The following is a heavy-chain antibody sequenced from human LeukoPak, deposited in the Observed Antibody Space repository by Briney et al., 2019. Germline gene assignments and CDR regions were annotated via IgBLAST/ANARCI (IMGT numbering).Heavy chain of an antibody. Sequence: PSETLSLTCTVSGGSISSYYWSWIRQPPGKGLEWIGYIYYSGSTNYNPSLKSRVTMSVDTSKNQFSLKLSSVTAADTAVYYCARDGPVLLWFGELEYYFDYWGQGTLVTVSS. CDR3: ARDGPVLLWFGELEYYFDY. V-gene: IGHV4-59*12. CDR1: GGSISSYY. D-gene: IGHD3-10*01. CDR2: IYYSGST. J-gene: IGHJ4*02.